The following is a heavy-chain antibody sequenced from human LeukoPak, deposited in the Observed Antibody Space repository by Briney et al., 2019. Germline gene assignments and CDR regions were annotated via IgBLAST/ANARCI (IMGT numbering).Heavy chain of an antibody. CDR2: IYYSGST. CDR1: GGSISSSSYY. J-gene: IGHJ4*02. Sequence: SETLSLTCTVSGGSISSSSYYWGWIRQPPGKGLEWIGSIYYSGSTYYNPSLKSRVTISVDTSKNQFSLKLSSVTAADTAVYYCARLASSSWYFFDYWGQGTLVTVSS. CDR3: ARLASSSWYFFDY. V-gene: IGHV4-39*01. D-gene: IGHD6-13*01.